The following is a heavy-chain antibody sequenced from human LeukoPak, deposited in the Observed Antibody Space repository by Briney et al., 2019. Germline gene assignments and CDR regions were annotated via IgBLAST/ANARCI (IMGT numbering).Heavy chain of an antibody. CDR2: IGRDGINT. CDR3: VKGLVAGNQYFDS. CDR1: GFTFSSYA. V-gene: IGHV3-23*01. D-gene: IGHD2-15*01. J-gene: IGHJ4*02. Sequence: GGSLRLSCVASGFTFSSYAMGWVRQAPGKGLEWVSAIGRDGINTKYADSVNGRFTVSKDNSRDTLYLQMRSLRADDIAIYYRVKGLVAGNQYFDSWGQGTLVTVSS.